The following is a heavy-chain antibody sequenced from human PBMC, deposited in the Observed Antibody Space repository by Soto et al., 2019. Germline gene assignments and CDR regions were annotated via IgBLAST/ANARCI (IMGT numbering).Heavy chain of an antibody. CDR1: GFTFSRHG. J-gene: IGHJ6*02. CDR2: IWYDGSNK. Sequence: QVQLVESGGGVVQPGTSLRLSCAASGFTFSRHGMHWVRQAPGKGLEWVAVIWYDGSNKYYVDSVKGRFTISRDNSKNTVYLQMNCLRAEDTAIYYCAREQLGDYYYAMDVWGQGTAVTVTS. CDR3: AREQLGDYYYAMDV. D-gene: IGHD1-1*01. V-gene: IGHV3-33*01.